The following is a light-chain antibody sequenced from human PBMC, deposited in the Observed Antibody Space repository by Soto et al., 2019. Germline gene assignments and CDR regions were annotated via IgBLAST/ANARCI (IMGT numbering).Light chain of an antibody. Sequence: QSVLTQPRSVSGSPGQSVTISCTGSSSDVGVYDYVSWYQQHPGKAPKLMIYDVTKRPSGVPDRFSGSKSDNTASLTISGLQAEDEADYYCCSSAGSYTPYVFGLGTKVTVL. CDR3: CSSAGSYTPYV. J-gene: IGLJ1*01. CDR2: DVT. V-gene: IGLV2-11*01. CDR1: SSDVGVYDY.